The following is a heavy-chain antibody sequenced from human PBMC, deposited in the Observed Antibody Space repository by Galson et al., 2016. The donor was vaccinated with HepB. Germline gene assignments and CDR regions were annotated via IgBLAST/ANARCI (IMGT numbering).Heavy chain of an antibody. J-gene: IGHJ4*02. Sequence: VAADSMDGRRKFYADSVKGRFTISRDNSNNMLFLQMSSLRANDTAVYYCARRHEYCPPVGCSVDYWGQGTLVFVSS. D-gene: IGHD2/OR15-2a*01. CDR3: ARRHEYCPPVGCSVDY. CDR2: DSMDGRRK. V-gene: IGHV3-30*03.